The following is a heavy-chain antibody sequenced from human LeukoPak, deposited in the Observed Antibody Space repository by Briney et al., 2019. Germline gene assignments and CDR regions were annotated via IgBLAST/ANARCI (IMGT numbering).Heavy chain of an antibody. CDR1: GGSISSSSYY. Sequence: SETLSLTCTVSGGSISSSSYYWVWIRQPPGKGLEWIGSIYYSGSTYYNPSLKSRVTISVDTSKNQFSLKLSSVTAADTAVYYCARLTRLAFDIWGQGTMVTVSS. V-gene: IGHV4-39*01. CDR2: IYYSGST. J-gene: IGHJ3*02. CDR3: ARLTRLAFDI.